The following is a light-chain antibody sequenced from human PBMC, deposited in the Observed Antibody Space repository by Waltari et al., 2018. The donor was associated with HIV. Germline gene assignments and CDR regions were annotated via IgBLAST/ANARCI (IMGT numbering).Light chain of an antibody. CDR2: DST. J-gene: IGKJ4*01. CDR1: AGVSCH. Sequence: DIQMTQFPSTVSASVRDTVPLSFRASAGVSCHLAWYRQRPGEGPCLLIYDSTRLETGVPSRCSGRQSGTNFTLTISDLQPEDFATYFCQHAHSFPHTFGGGTRLE. CDR3: QHAHSFPHT. V-gene: IGKV1-12*01.